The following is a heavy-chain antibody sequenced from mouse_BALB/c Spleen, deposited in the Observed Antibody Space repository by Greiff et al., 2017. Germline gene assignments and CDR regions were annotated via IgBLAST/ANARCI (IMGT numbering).Heavy chain of an antibody. CDR2: ISSGGSYT. CDR3: TRGDGDYYAMDY. J-gene: IGHJ4*01. V-gene: IGHV5-6-4*01. Sequence: EVQRVESGGGLVKPGGSLKLSCAASGFTFSSYTMSWVRQTPEKRLEWVATISSGGSYTYYPDSVKGRFTISRDNAKNTLYLQMSSLKSEDTAMYYCTRGDGDYYAMDYWGQGTSVTVSS. D-gene: IGHD1-1*02. CDR1: GFTFSSYT.